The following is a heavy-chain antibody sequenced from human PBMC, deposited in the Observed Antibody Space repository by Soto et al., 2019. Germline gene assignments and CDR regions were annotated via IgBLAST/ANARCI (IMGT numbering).Heavy chain of an antibody. V-gene: IGHV1-18*01. CDR3: AGDRWLFVAVVAATQGWFDP. J-gene: IGHJ5*02. CDR1: GYTFTSYG. Sequence: QVQLVQSGAEVKKPGASVKVSCKASGYTFTSYGISWVRQAPGHGLEWMGWISAYNGNTNYSQKLQGRGTMTTATSKSTAYMELRSLRSYATAVYYGAGDRWLFVAVVAATQGWFDPCGQGTLVTVSS. CDR2: ISAYNGNT. D-gene: IGHD2-15*01.